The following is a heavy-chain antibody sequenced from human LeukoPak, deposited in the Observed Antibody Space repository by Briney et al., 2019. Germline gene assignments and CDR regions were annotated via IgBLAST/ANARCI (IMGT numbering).Heavy chain of an antibody. CDR3: ARKDYYGSGTLMKSAPYNWFDP. D-gene: IGHD3-10*01. J-gene: IGHJ5*02. Sequence: KPSETLSLTCTVSSGSISTSNYYWGWIRQPPGKGLEWIGSIYYSGSTYYNPSLKSRVTISVDTSKNQFSLKLSSVTAADTAVYYCARKDYYGSGTLMKSAPYNWFDPWGQGTLVTVSS. V-gene: IGHV4-39*07. CDR2: IYYSGST. CDR1: SGSISTSNYY.